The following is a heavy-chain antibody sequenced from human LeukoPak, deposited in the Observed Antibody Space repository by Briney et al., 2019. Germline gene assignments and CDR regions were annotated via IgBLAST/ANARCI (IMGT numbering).Heavy chain of an antibody. D-gene: IGHD3-10*01. Sequence: GGSLRLSCAASGFTFNNYAMNWVRQAPGKGLEWVSTISGSGNSTYYADSVKGRFTISRDNSKNTLYLQMNSLRAEDPAVYYFASSGPKDYYGSGSYYDYWFDPWGQGTLVTVSS. CDR3: ASSGPKDYYGSGSYYDYWFDP. J-gene: IGHJ5*02. CDR1: GFTFNNYA. CDR2: ISGSGNST. V-gene: IGHV3-23*01.